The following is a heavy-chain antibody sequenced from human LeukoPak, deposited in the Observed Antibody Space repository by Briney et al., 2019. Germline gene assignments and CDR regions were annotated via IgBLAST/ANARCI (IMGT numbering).Heavy chain of an antibody. V-gene: IGHV1-8*03. CDR3: ARGSMEVDAFDI. D-gene: IGHD2-8*01. CDR2: MNPNSGNT. J-gene: IGHJ3*02. Sequence: ASVKVSCKASGYTFTSYDINWVRQATGQGLEWMGWMNPNSGNTGYAQKFQGRVTITRNTSISTAYMELSSLRSEDTAVYYCARGSMEVDAFDIWGQGTMVTVSS. CDR1: GYTFTSYD.